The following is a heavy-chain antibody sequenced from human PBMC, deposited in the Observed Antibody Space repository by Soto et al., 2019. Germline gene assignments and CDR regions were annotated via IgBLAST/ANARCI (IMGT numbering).Heavy chain of an antibody. CDR3: ARVAYYDFWSGYFSRVYYYYYMDV. CDR2: MNPNSGNT. CDR1: GYTFTSYD. J-gene: IGHJ6*03. Sequence: QVQLVQSGAEVKKPGASVKVSCKASGYTFTSYDINWVRQATGQGLEWMGWMNPNSGNTGYAQKFQGRVTMTRNTSKSTAYMELSSLRSEDTAVYYCARVAYYDFWSGYFSRVYYYYYMDVWGKGTTVTVSS. V-gene: IGHV1-8*01. D-gene: IGHD3-3*01.